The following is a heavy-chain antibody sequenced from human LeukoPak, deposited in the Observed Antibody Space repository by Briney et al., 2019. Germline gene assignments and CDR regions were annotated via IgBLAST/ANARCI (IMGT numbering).Heavy chain of an antibody. V-gene: IGHV3-30*18. D-gene: IGHD5-12*01. CDR2: ISYDGSNK. CDR1: GFTFSSYG. Sequence: GGSLRLSCAASGFTFSSYGMHWVRQAPGKGLEWVAVISYDGSNKYYADFVKGRFTISRDNSKNTLYLQMNSLRAEDTAVYYCAKDRGYDLGPDYWGQGTLVAVSS. CDR3: AKDRGYDLGPDY. J-gene: IGHJ4*02.